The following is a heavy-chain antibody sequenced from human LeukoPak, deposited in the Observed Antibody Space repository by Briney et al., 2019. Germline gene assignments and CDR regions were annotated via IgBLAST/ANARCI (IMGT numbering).Heavy chain of an antibody. J-gene: IGHJ6*03. CDR1: GYTFTSYG. D-gene: IGHD3-3*01. V-gene: IGHV1-18*01. CDR3: ARMYYDFWSGSYYYMDV. CDR2: ISAYNGNT. Sequence: ASVKVSCKASGYTFTSYGISWVRQAPGQGLEWMGWISAYNGNTNYAQKLQGRATMTTDTSTSTAYMELRSLRSDDTAVYYCARMYYDFWSGSYYYMDVWGKGTTVTVSS.